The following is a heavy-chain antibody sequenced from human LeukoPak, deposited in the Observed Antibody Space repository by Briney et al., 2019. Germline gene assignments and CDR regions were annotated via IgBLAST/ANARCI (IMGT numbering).Heavy chain of an antibody. CDR2: IYYSGTT. CDR1: GGSISSGDNY. Sequence: PSETLSLTCTVPGGSISSGDNYWTWIRQPPGKGLEWIGSIYYSGTTYFNSSLKSRLTMSVDTSKNQFSLKLSSVTAADTAVYYCARRLGKSTLYYFDYWGQGLLVTVSS. CDR3: ARRLGKSTLYYFDY. D-gene: IGHD3-16*01. J-gene: IGHJ4*02. V-gene: IGHV4-30-4*01.